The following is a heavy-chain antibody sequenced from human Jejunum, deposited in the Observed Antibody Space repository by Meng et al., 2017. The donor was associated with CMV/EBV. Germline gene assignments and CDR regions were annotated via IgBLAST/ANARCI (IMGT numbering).Heavy chain of an antibody. V-gene: IGHV4-30-4*01. D-gene: IGHD6-25*01. CDR2: VYYSGTT. Sequence: GGSTISGDHYWTWIRQSPGKGLEWIGNVYYSGTTSYNRSLKSRVTISVDTSKNQFSLKLASVIAADTAVYYCVLMIPADTNYFDPWGQGTLVTVSS. CDR1: GGSTISGDHY. J-gene: IGHJ5*02. CDR3: VLMIPADTNYFDP.